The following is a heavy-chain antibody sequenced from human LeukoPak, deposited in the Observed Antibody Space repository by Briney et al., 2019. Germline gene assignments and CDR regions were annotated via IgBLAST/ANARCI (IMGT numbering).Heavy chain of an antibody. CDR2: IYYSGST. CDR3: ARSPGYYYDSSGYFGY. V-gene: IGHV4-59*01. J-gene: IGHJ4*02. Sequence: PSETLSLTCTVSGGSISSYYWSWIRQPPGKGLEWIGYIYYSGSTNYNPSLKSRDTISVDTSKNQFSLKLSSVTAADTAVYYCARSPGYYYDSSGYFGYWGQGTLVTVSS. D-gene: IGHD3-22*01. CDR1: GGSISSYY.